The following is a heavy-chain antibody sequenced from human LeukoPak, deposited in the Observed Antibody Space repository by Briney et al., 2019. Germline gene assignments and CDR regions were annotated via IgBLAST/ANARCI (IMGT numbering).Heavy chain of an antibody. D-gene: IGHD3-9*01. CDR3: ARVGGAGYYDILTGYSAFDI. V-gene: IGHV3-7*01. Sequence: PGGSLRLSCAASGFTFSSYWMSWVRQAPGKGLEWVANIKQDGSEKYYVDSVKGRFTISRDNAKNSLYLQMNSLRAEDTAVHYCARVGGAGYYDILTGYSAFDIWGQGTMVTVSS. CDR2: IKQDGSEK. CDR1: GFTFSSYW. J-gene: IGHJ3*02.